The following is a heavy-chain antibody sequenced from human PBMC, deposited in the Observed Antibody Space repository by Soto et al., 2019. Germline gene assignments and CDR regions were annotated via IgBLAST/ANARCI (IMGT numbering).Heavy chain of an antibody. D-gene: IGHD5-12*01. V-gene: IGHV4-59*01. CDR2: IYYSGST. CDR3: ARGKQRGYSGYGMNDY. CDR1: GGSISSYY. Sequence: SETLSLTCTVSGGSISSYYWSWIRQPPGKGLEWIGYIYYSGSTNYNPSLESRVTISVETSKNQFSLKLSSVTAADTAVYYCARGKQRGYSGYGMNDYWGQGTLVTVSS. J-gene: IGHJ4*02.